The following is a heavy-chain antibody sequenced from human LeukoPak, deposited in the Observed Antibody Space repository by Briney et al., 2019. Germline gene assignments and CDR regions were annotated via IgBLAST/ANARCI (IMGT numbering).Heavy chain of an antibody. CDR3: ARDQRSRVVTFDY. J-gene: IGHJ4*02. D-gene: IGHD3-10*01. CDR1: GYTFTSYG. CDR2: ISAYNGNT. Sequence: GPVKVSCKASGYTFTSYGISWVRQAPGQGLEWMGWISAYNGNTDYAQKLQGRVTMTTDTSTSTAYMELRSLRSDDTAVYYCARDQRSRVVTFDYWGQGTLVTVSS. V-gene: IGHV1-18*01.